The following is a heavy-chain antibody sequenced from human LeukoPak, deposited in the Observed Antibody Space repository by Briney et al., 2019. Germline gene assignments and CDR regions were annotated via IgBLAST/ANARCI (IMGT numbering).Heavy chain of an antibody. V-gene: IGHV3-66*01. J-gene: IGHJ4*01. CDR1: GFRVTNDY. CDR3: ATDIRSSPLGF. D-gene: IGHD3-9*01. CDR2: IYAGGST. Sequence: GGSLRLSCAVSGFRVTNDYMNWVRQAPGKGLEWVSIIYAGGSTYYADSVKGRFTISRDSSNNTLFLQMSNLRADGSGLYYCATDIRSSPLGFWGHGTLVTVSS.